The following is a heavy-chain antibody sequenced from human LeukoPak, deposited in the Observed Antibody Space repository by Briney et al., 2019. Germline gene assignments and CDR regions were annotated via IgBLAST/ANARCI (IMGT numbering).Heavy chain of an antibody. CDR1: GGSISSYY. D-gene: IGHD6-13*01. J-gene: IGHJ6*03. CDR2: IYTSGST. CDR3: ARVGYSSSWSNYYYYMDV. V-gene: IGHV4-4*07. Sequence: SETLSLTCTVSGGSISSYYWSWIRQPAGKGLEWIGRIYTSGSTNYNPSLKSRVTMSVDTSKNQFSLKLSSVTAADTAVYYCARVGYSSSWSNYYYYMDVWGKGTMVTVSS.